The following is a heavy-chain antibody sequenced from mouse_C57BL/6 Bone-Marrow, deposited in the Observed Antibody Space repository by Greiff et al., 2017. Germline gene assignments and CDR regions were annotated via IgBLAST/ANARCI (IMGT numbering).Heavy chain of an antibody. V-gene: IGHV1-75*01. CDR2: IFPGSGST. CDR1: GYTFTDYY. J-gene: IGHJ3*01. D-gene: IGHD4-1*01. Sequence: QVQLKQSGPELVKPGASVKISCKASGYTFTDYYINWVKQRPGQGLEWIGWIFPGSGSTYYNEKFKGKATLTVDKSSSTAYMLLSSLTSEDSSVYFCAPKLGREWFAYWGQGTLVTVSA. CDR3: APKLGREWFAY.